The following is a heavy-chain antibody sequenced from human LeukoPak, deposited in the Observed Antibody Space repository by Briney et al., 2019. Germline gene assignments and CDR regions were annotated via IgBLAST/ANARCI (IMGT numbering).Heavy chain of an antibody. V-gene: IGHV3-7*01. CDR2: INQDGSEE. Sequence: GGSLRLSCAASGFTFSNYWMTWVRQAPGKGLEWVAHINQDGSEEHYMDSVKARFTISRDNAKNSLSLQMNSLRAEDTAVYYCVRDGGVSGYDLLDYWGQGTLVTVCS. D-gene: IGHD5-12*01. CDR1: GFTFSNYW. CDR3: VRDGGVSGYDLLDY. J-gene: IGHJ4*02.